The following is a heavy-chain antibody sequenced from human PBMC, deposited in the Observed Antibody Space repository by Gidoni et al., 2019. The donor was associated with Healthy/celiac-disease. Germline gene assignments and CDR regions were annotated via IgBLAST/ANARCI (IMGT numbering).Heavy chain of an antibody. CDR2: IISIFGIA. D-gene: IGHD2-21*02. J-gene: IGHJ4*02. Sequence: QAQQVQSGAEVKKPGSSVKVSCKASGGTFSSYAISWVRQAPGQGLEWMGGIISIFGIANYAQKFQGRVTITADKSTSTAYMELSSLRSEDTAVYYCARSFGGNSVVDYWGQGTLVTGSS. V-gene: IGHV1-69*17. CDR3: ARSFGGNSVVDY. CDR1: GGTFSSYA.